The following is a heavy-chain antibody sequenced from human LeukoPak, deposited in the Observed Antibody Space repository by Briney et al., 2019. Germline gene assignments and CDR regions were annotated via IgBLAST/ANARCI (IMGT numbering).Heavy chain of an antibody. J-gene: IGHJ5*02. CDR1: GYTFTSYG. CDR3: ARQWTLGWFDP. V-gene: IGHV1-18*01. Sequence: EASVKVSCKASGYTFTSYGISWVRQAPGQGLEWMGWISAYNGNTNYAQKFQGRVTMTRDTSINTAYMELSMLRSDDTAVYYCARQWTLGWFDPWGQGTLVTVSS. D-gene: IGHD3-16*01. CDR2: ISAYNGNT.